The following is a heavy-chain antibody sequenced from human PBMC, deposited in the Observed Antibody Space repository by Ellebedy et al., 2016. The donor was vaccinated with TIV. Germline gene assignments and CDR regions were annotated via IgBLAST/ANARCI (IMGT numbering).Heavy chain of an antibody. CDR2: IYPGDSDT. CDR3: ARQDHDSSGYPTHPFDY. D-gene: IGHD3-22*01. Sequence: GESLKISXKGSGYSFTTYWIGWVRQMPGKGLEWMGIIYPGDSDTRYSPSFQGQVTISADKSISTAYLQWSSLKASDTAMYYCARQDHDSSGYPTHPFDYWGQGTLVTVSS. CDR1: GYSFTTYW. V-gene: IGHV5-51*01. J-gene: IGHJ4*02.